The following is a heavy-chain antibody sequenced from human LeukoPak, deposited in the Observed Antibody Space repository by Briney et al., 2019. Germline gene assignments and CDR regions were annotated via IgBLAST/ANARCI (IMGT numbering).Heavy chain of an antibody. CDR3: ARGYTYGDF. CDR1: GGSINSSS. CDR2: MYYTGTT. V-gene: IGHV4-59*08. J-gene: IGHJ4*02. Sequence: PSETLSLACSVSGGSINSSSWSWIRQPPGKGLEWIAYMYYTGTTKYNPSLSSRVTISVDASKNQFSLKLTSVTAADTAVYYCARGYTYGDFWGPGNLVTVSS. D-gene: IGHD5-18*01.